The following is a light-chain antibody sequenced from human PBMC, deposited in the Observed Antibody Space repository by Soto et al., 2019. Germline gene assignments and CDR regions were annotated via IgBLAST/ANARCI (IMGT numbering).Light chain of an antibody. J-gene: IGKJ2*01. V-gene: IGKV3-20*01. Sequence: EIVXTQSPXTXSXSPGERATLSCRASHAISSYYLAWYQQQPGQAPRLLIYGASNRAAGIPGRFSGGGSGTDFTLTISRLEPEDFAVYYCQQYGSSLYTFGQGTKLEIK. CDR2: GAS. CDR1: HAISSYY. CDR3: QQYGSSLYT.